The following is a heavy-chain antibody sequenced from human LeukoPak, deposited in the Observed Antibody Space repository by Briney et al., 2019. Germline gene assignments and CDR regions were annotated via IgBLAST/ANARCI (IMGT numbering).Heavy chain of an antibody. CDR2: ISYDGSNK. J-gene: IGHJ4*02. CDR3: ARDQDYYGSGSFPGSVDY. CDR1: GFTFSSYA. Sequence: GRSLRLSCAASGFTFSSYAMHWVRQAPGKGLEWVAVISYDGSNKYYADSVKGRFTISRDNSKNTLYLQMNSLRAEDTAVYYCARDQDYYGSGSFPGSVDYWGQGTLVTVSS. D-gene: IGHD3-10*01. V-gene: IGHV3-30-3*01.